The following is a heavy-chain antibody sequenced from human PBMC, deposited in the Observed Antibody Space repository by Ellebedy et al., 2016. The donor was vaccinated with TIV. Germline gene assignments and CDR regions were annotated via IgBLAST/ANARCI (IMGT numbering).Heavy chain of an antibody. CDR2: IDFSGRTI. CDR3: VRIGYITSWYREAY. D-gene: IGHD6-13*01. CDR1: GFTFSDYH. V-gene: IGHV3-11*01. J-gene: IGHJ4*02. Sequence: PGGSLRLSCVASGFTFSDYHMSWIRQAPGKGLEWLSNIDFSGRTIYAADSVKGRFTTSRDNARKSLYLQMNALRAEDTAVYYCVRIGYITSWYREAYWGQGTLVTVSS.